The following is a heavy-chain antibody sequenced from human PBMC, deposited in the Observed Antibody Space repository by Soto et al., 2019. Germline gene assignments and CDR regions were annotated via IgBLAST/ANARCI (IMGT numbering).Heavy chain of an antibody. Sequence: GGSLRLSCAASGFTFSSYAMSWVRQAPGKGLEWVSAISGSGGSTYYADSVKGRFTISRDNSKNTLYLQMNSLRAEDTAVYYCAKAPYYDFWSGYSFDYWGQGTLVNVSS. CDR2: ISGSGGST. J-gene: IGHJ4*02. CDR1: GFTFSSYA. V-gene: IGHV3-23*01. D-gene: IGHD3-3*01. CDR3: AKAPYYDFWSGYSFDY.